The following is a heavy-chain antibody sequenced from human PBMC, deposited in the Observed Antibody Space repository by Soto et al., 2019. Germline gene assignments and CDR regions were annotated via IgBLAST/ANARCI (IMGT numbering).Heavy chain of an antibody. D-gene: IGHD6-13*01. Sequence: QVHLVKSGGGVVQPGRSLRLSCAASGFTFSNNGMHWVRQAPGKGLEWMGVISYEGREKYYAGSVKGRFTISRDNSKNTLYLQMDTLRAEDTAIYYCVKDKGAAAGFDYWGQGILVTVSS. CDR2: ISYEGREK. CDR1: GFTFSNNG. V-gene: IGHV3-30*18. CDR3: VKDKGAAAGFDY. J-gene: IGHJ4*02.